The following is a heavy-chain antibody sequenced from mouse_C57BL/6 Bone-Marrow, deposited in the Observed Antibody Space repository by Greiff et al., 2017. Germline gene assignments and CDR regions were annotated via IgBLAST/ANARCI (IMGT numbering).Heavy chain of an antibody. CDR1: GYTFTSYW. D-gene: IGHD1-1*01. V-gene: IGHV1-59*01. CDR3: ARYGSSLDY. J-gene: IGHJ2*01. Sequence: QVQLQQPGAELVRPGTSVKLSCKASGYTFTSYWMHWVKQRPGQGLEWIGVIDPSDSYTNYNQKFKGKATLTVDTSSSTAYMQLSSLTSEDSAVYDCARYGSSLDYWGQGTTLTVSS. CDR2: IDPSDSYT.